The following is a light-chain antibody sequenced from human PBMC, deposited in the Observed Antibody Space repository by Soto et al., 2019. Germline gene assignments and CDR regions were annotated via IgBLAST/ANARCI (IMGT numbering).Light chain of an antibody. CDR2: GTS. J-gene: IGKJ3*01. CDR1: QSITSSF. Sequence: PSTLSLSPGEGATLSCRASQSITSSFFAWYQHKPGQAPRLLIYGTSNRATGIPDRFSGSGSGTDFTLTISRLEPEDFALYYCKQSGSSPFPFAPGTKVAIK. V-gene: IGKV3-20*01. CDR3: KQSGSSPFP.